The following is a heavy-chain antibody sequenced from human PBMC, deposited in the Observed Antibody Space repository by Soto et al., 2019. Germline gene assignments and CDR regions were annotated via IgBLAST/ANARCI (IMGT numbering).Heavy chain of an antibody. V-gene: IGHV3-74*01. CDR2: INSDGSSI. Sequence: GGSLRLSCAASGFTFDIYWVHWVRQAPGKGPVWVSRINSDGSSISYADSVKGRFTISRDNAKNTLYLQMNSLRAEDTAVYYCARDSAYTMDAWGQGTTVTAP. CDR1: GFTFDIYW. D-gene: IGHD6-25*01. J-gene: IGHJ6*02. CDR3: ARDSAYTMDA.